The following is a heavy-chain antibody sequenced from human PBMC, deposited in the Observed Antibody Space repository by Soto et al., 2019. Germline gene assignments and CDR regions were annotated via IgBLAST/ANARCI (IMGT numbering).Heavy chain of an antibody. CDR3: ASHYDMWSGYLSPVDY. CDR1: GYTISDYY. CDR2: IDTSSTKI. Sequence: PGGSLRLSCAASGYTISDYYMSWIRQAPGKGLEWISYIDTSSTKIYYADSVKGRFTISRDNAKNSLYLEMNSLRDEDTAVYYRASHYDMWSGYLSPVDYWGQGTLVTVSS. D-gene: IGHD3-3*01. V-gene: IGHV3-11*01. J-gene: IGHJ4*02.